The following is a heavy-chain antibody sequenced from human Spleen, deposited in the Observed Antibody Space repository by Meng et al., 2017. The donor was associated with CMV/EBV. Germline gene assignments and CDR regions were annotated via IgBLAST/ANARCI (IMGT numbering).Heavy chain of an antibody. CDR2: IYSSGST. D-gene: IGHD3-10*01. V-gene: IGHV4-31*02. Sequence: SGGSISSGDYSWCWIRQHPGKGLEWIGYIYSSGSTYYNPSLKSRLTISVDTSENQLSLKLTSVTAADTAFYYCVRRGGSGLYSWFDPWGQGALVTVSS. J-gene: IGHJ5*02. CDR1: GGSISSGDYS. CDR3: VRRGGSGLYSWFDP.